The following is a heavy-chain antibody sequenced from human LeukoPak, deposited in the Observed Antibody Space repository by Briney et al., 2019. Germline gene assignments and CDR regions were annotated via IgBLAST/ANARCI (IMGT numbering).Heavy chain of an antibody. CDR2: IYYSGST. CDR3: ARDRVVVPAAIQANYYYGMDV. D-gene: IGHD2-2*01. Sequence: SETLSLTCAVYGGSFSGYYWSWIRQHPGKGLEWIGYIYYSGSTYYNPSLKSRVTISVDTSKNQFSLKLSSVTAADTAVYYCARDRVVVPAAIQANYYYGMDVWGQGTTVTVSS. V-gene: IGHV4-31*11. CDR1: GGSFSGYY. J-gene: IGHJ6*02.